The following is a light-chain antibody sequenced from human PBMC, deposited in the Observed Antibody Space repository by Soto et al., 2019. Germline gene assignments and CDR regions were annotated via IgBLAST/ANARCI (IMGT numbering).Light chain of an antibody. CDR3: QQYNSYPWT. J-gene: IGKJ1*01. Sequence: DIQMTQSPSTLSASVGDRVTITCRASQSISSWLAWYQQKPGKAPNLLIYKASSLESGVPSRFSGSASGTEFTLTISSLQPDDVATYYCQQYNSYPWTFGQGTKVEIK. CDR2: KAS. CDR1: QSISSW. V-gene: IGKV1-5*03.